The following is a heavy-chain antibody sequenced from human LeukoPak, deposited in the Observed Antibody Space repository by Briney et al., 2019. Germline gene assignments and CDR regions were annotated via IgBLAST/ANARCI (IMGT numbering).Heavy chain of an antibody. Sequence: ASVKVSCKASGYTFTGYYMHWVRQAPGQGLEWMGWINPNSGGTNYAQKLQGRVTMTRDTSISTAYMELSRLRSDDTAVYYCARGYSIVVVTATPYYYGMDVWGQGTTVTVSS. CDR3: ARGYSIVVVTATPYYYGMDV. J-gene: IGHJ6*02. CDR1: GYTFTGYY. V-gene: IGHV1-2*02. CDR2: INPNSGGT. D-gene: IGHD2-21*02.